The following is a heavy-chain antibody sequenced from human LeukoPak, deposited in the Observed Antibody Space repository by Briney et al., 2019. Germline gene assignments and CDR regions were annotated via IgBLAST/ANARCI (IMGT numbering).Heavy chain of an antibody. CDR2: IYTSGST. J-gene: IGHJ4*02. V-gene: IGHV4-61*02. Sequence: RPSQTLSLTCTVSGGSISSGSYYWNWIRQPAGKGLEWIGRIYTSGSTNYNPSLKSRVTISVDTSKNQFSLKLSSVTAADTAVHYCARGGGYNPYYWGQGTLVTVSS. CDR3: ARGGGYNPYY. D-gene: IGHD5-24*01. CDR1: GGSISSGSYY.